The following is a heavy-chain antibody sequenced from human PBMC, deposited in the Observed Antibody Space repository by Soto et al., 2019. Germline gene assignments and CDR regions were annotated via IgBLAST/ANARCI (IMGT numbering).Heavy chain of an antibody. CDR2: INPNSGGT. Sequence: ASVKVSCKASGYTFTGYYMHWVRQAPLQGLEWMGWINPNSGGTNYAQKFQGWVTMTRDTSISTAYMELSRLRSDDTAVYYCARDHLLWFGEPHLGRRYYYGMDVWGQGTTVTVSS. J-gene: IGHJ6*02. V-gene: IGHV1-2*04. CDR3: ARDHLLWFGEPHLGRRYYYGMDV. D-gene: IGHD3-10*01. CDR1: GYTFTGYY.